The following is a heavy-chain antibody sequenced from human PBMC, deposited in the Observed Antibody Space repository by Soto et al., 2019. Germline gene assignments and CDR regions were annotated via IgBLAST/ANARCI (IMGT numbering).Heavy chain of an antibody. CDR3: ARASGGVTTDYYYGMDV. V-gene: IGHV1-69*13. Sequence: ASVKVSCKASGGTFSSYAISWVRQAPGQGLEWMEGIIPIFGTANYAQKFQGRVTITADESTSTAYMELSSLRSEDTAVYYCARASGGVTTDYYYGMDVWGQGTTVTVSS. J-gene: IGHJ6*02. CDR2: IIPIFGTA. D-gene: IGHD4-17*01. CDR1: GGTFSSYA.